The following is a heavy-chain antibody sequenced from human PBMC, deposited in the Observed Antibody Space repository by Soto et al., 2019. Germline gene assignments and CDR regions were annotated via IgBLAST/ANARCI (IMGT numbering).Heavy chain of an antibody. CDR1: GGSISSYY. CDR2: IYYSGST. CDR3: ARRYGALFDY. V-gene: IGHV4-59*08. D-gene: IGHD4-17*01. J-gene: IGHJ4*02. Sequence: QVQLQESGPGLVKPSETLSLTCTVSGGSISSYYWSWIRQPPGKGLEWIGYIYYSGSTNCNPSLKSRVTISVDTSKNQFSLKLSSVTAADTAVYYCARRYGALFDYWGQGTLVTVSS.